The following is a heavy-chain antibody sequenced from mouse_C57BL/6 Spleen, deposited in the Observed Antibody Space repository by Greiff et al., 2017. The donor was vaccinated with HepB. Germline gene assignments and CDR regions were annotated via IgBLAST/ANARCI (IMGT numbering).Heavy chain of an antibody. Sequence: QVQLQQSGPELAKPGASVKISCKASGYSFTSYYIHWVKQRPGQGLEWIGWIYPGSGNTKYNEKFKGKATLTADTSSSTAYMQLSSLTSEDSAVYYCARVGHWDGYYFDYWGQGTTLTVSS. J-gene: IGHJ2*01. CDR1: GYSFTSYY. D-gene: IGHD4-1*01. V-gene: IGHV1-66*01. CDR3: ARVGHWDGYYFDY. CDR2: IYPGSGNT.